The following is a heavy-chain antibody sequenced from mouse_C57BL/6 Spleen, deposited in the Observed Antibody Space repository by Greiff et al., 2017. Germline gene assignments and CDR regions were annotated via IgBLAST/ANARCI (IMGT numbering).Heavy chain of an antibody. J-gene: IGHJ1*03. CDR1: GYTFTSYW. V-gene: IGHV1-61*01. D-gene: IGHD3-2*02. CDR3: ARTAQATYFDV. Sequence: VQLQQPGAELVRPGSSVKLSCKASGYTFTSYWMDWVKQRPGQGLEWIGNIYPSDSETHYNQKFKDKATLTVDKSSSTAYMQLSSLTSEDAAVYYGARTAQATYFDVWGTGTTVTVSS. CDR2: IYPSDSET.